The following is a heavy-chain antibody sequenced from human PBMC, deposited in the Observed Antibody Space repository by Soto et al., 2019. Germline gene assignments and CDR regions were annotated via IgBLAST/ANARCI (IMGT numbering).Heavy chain of an antibody. J-gene: IGHJ4*02. CDR3: AKTLPRTGRFDY. CDR2: IYYSGKT. CDR1: GASITSTTYF. D-gene: IGHD1-1*01. Sequence: PSETLSLTCTLSGASITSTTYFWAWIRQPPGRGLEWLGSIYYSGKTHYNPSLKNRVTISVDRSKNQCSLQVTSVPAADTAVYYCAKTLPRTGRFDYWGQGTLVTVSS. V-gene: IGHV4-39*01.